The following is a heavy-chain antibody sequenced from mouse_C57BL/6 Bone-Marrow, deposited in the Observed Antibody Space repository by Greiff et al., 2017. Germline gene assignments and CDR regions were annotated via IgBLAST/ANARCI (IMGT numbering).Heavy chain of an antibody. J-gene: IGHJ3*01. D-gene: IGHD1-1*01. CDR1: GYTFTSYW. V-gene: IGHV1-52*01. CDR3: ARERYYYGSSLAY. CDR2: IDPSDSET. Sequence: QVQLQQPGAELVRPGSSVKLSCKASGYTFTSYWMHWVKQRPIQGLEWIGNIDPSDSETHYNQKFKDKATLTVDKSSSTAYMQISSLTSEDSAVYYCARERYYYGSSLAYWGQGTLVTVSA.